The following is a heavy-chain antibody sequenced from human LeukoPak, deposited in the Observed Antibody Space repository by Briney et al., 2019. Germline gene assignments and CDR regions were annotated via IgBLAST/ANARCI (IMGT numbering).Heavy chain of an antibody. D-gene: IGHD3-22*01. CDR2: ISSSSSYI. J-gene: IGHJ4*02. Sequence: GGSLRLSCAASGFTFSSYGMHWVRQAPGKGLEWVSSISSSSSYIYYADSVKGRFTISRDNTKNSLYLQMNSLRAEDTAVYYCARDRARVSDYWGQGTLVTVSS. CDR1: GFTFSSYG. CDR3: ARDRARVSDY. V-gene: IGHV3-21*01.